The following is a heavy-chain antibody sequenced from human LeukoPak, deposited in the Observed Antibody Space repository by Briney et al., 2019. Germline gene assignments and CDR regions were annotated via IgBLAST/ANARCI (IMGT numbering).Heavy chain of an antibody. D-gene: IGHD4-11*01. CDR3: ARDIGRGTVNPFDY. J-gene: IGHJ4*02. CDR1: GFTFSSYG. V-gene: IGHV3-33*01. CDR2: IWYDGSNK. Sequence: GGSLRLSCAASGFTFSSYGMHWVRQAPGKGLEWVAVIWYDGSNKYYADSVKGRFTISRDNSKNTLYLQMNSLRAEDTAVYYCARDIGRGTVNPFDYWGQGTLVTVSS.